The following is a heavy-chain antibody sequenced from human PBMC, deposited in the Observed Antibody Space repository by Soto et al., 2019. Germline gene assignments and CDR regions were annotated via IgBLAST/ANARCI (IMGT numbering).Heavy chain of an antibody. Sequence: QVQLVQSGAEVKKPGSSVKVSCKASGGTFSSYTISWVRQAPGQGLEWMGRIIPILGIANYAQKFQGRVTTTADKSTSTAYMELSSLRSEDTAVYYCARVVGSGNGMDYYYYYMDVWGKGTTVTVSS. CDR1: GGTFSSYT. J-gene: IGHJ6*03. CDR3: ARVVGSGNGMDYYYYYMDV. D-gene: IGHD3-10*01. V-gene: IGHV1-69*02. CDR2: IIPILGIA.